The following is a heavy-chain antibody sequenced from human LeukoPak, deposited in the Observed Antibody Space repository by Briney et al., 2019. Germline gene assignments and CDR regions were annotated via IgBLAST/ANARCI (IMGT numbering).Heavy chain of an antibody. CDR3: ARDQPNSSGYLGFDY. CDR1: GFTFSSYW. D-gene: IGHD3-22*01. J-gene: IGHJ4*02. V-gene: IGHV3-7*01. Sequence: PGGSLRLSCAASGFTFSSYWMSWVRQAPGRGLEWVANIKQGGSEKYYVDSVKGRFTISRDNAKNSLYLQMNSLRAEDTAVYYCARDQPNSSGYLGFDYWGQGTLVTVSS. CDR2: IKQGGSEK.